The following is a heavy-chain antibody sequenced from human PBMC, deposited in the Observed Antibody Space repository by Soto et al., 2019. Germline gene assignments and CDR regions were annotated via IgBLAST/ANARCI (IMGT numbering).Heavy chain of an antibody. J-gene: IGHJ4*02. CDR2: IGSSGSTI. D-gene: IGHD3-10*01. CDR1: GFTFIDYY. CDR3: ARDRGGYLDY. V-gene: IGHV3-11*01. Sequence: SLRLSCAVSGFTFIDYYMIWIRQAPGKGLEWVSYIGSSGSTIYYADSVKGRFTISRDNAKNSLYLQMNSLRAEDTAVYFCARDRGGYLDYWGQGTLVTVPS.